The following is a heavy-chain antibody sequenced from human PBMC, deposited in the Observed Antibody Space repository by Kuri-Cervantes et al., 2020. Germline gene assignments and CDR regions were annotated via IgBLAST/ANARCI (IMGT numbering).Heavy chain of an antibody. CDR3: ARVRLTEDAFDI. Sequence: GGSLRLSCAASGFTFSSYSMNWVRQAPGKGLEWVSSISSSSSYIYYADSVKGRFTISRDNAKNSLYLQMNSLRAEDTAVYYCARVRLTEDAFDIWGQGTKVTVSS. CDR1: GFTFSSYS. J-gene: IGHJ3*02. V-gene: IGHV3-21*01. CDR2: ISSSSSYI. D-gene: IGHD4/OR15-4a*01.